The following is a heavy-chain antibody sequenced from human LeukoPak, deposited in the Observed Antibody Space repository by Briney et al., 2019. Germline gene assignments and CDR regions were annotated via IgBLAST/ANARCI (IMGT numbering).Heavy chain of an antibody. V-gene: IGHV3-7*01. CDR2: IKPDGSAQ. D-gene: IGHD3-22*01. Sequence: PGGSLRLSCAASGFTFSSYWMSWVRQAPGKGLEWVVTIKPDGSAQYYVDSVKGRFTISRDNAKNSLFLQINSLRAEDTAVYYCANGGTYSSGPWGQGTVVTVS. J-gene: IGHJ5*02. CDR1: GFTFSSYW. CDR3: ANGGTYSSGP.